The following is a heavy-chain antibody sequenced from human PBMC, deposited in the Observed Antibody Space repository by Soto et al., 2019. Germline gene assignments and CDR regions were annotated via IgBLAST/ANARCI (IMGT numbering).Heavy chain of an antibody. V-gene: IGHV4-34*01. CDR1: GGSFSGYY. J-gene: IGHJ4*02. CDR3: ARAGTPNCSSTSCRFIDY. Sequence: SETLSLTCAVYGGSFSGYYWSWIRQPPGKGLEWIGEINHSGSTNYNPSLKSRVTISVDTSKNQFSLKLSSVTAADTAVYYCARAGTPNCSSTSCRFIDYWGQGTLVTVSS. D-gene: IGHD2-2*01. CDR2: INHSGST.